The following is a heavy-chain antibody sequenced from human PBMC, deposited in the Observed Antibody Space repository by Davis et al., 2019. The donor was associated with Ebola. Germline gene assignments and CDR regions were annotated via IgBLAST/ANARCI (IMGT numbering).Heavy chain of an antibody. D-gene: IGHD6-19*01. V-gene: IGHV3-23*01. CDR1: GFTFTNYV. J-gene: IGHJ5*01. Sequence: PGGSLRLSCAASGFTFTNYVMSWVRQAPGKGLEWVSLISGSGSTYYADSVKGRFTISRDFSKNTLYLEMNSLKVDDTAIYYCAKDGSSGTWDSWGQGTLVTVSS. CDR2: ISGSGST. CDR3: AKDGSSGTWDS.